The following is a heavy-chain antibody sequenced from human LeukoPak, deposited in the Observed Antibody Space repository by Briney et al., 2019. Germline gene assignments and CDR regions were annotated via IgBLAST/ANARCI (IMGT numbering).Heavy chain of an antibody. D-gene: IGHD6-19*01. Sequence: GGSLRLSCAASGFTFSSYSMNWVRQAPGKGLEWVSSISSSSSYIYYADSVKGRFTISRDNAKNSLYLQMNSLRAEDTAVYYCARIGVAVAGRGVDYWGQGTLVTVSS. CDR3: ARIGVAVAGRGVDY. CDR2: ISSSSSYI. V-gene: IGHV3-21*01. CDR1: GFTFSSYS. J-gene: IGHJ4*02.